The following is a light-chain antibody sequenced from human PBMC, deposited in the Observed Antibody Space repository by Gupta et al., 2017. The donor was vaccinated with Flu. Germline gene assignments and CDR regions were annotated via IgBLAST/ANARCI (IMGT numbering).Light chain of an antibody. CDR3: AAWDDSLNGWG. CDR1: SSNIGSNS. J-gene: IGLJ3*02. CDR2: SNN. V-gene: IGLV1-44*01. Sequence: QSVLTQPPSASGTPGQRVTLSCSGGSSNIGSNSVNWYQHLPGTAPKLFIYSNNQRPSGVPDRFSGSKSGTSASLAISGLQSEDEADDYCAAWDDSLNGWGFGGGTKLTVL.